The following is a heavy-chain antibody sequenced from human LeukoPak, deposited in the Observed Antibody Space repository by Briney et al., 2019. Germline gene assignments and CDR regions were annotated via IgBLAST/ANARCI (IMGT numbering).Heavy chain of an antibody. V-gene: IGHV1-18*01. CDR3: ARDTVLYYDILTGNRGIDY. J-gene: IGHJ4*02. CDR1: GYTFTSYG. D-gene: IGHD3-9*01. CDR2: ISAYNGNT. Sequence: GASVKVSCKASGYTFTSYGISWVRQAPGQGLEWMGWISAYNGNTNYAQKLQGRATMTTDTSTSTAYMELRSLRSDDTAVYYCARDTVLYYDILTGNRGIDYWGQGTLVTVSS.